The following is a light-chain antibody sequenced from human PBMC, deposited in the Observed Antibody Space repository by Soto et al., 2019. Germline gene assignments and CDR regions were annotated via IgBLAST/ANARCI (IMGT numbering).Light chain of an antibody. CDR1: QSITGW. J-gene: IGKJ1*01. Sequence: DIPMTQSPSTLSASVGDRVTITCRASQSITGWLAWYQQKPGKAPKLLIYKASSLESGVPSRFSGSGSGTEFTLTISSLQPDDFATYYCQQYNSYSPGFGQGTKVEIK. CDR2: KAS. CDR3: QQYNSYSPG. V-gene: IGKV1-5*03.